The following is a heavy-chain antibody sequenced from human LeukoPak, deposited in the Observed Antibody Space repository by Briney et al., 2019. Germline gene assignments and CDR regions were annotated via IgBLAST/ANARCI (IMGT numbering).Heavy chain of an antibody. J-gene: IGHJ4*02. D-gene: IGHD3-10*01. CDR1: GYSISSGYY. V-gene: IGHV4-38-2*01. CDR3: ARGEGGNLAYFDS. Sequence: SETLSLTCAVSGYSISSGYYWGWIRQPPGKGLQWIGTIYHSGSTYYNPSLRSRVSISVDTSKNQFSLKLTSVTAADTAVYYCARGEGGNLAYFDSWAREPWSPSPQ. CDR2: IYHSGST.